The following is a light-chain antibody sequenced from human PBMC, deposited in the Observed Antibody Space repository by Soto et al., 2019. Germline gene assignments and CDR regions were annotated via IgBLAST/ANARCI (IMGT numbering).Light chain of an antibody. V-gene: IGKV3-20*01. CDR3: QQYGGSPIT. J-gene: IGKJ5*01. CDR2: DAS. Sequence: EFMLTQSPGTLSLSPGERATLSCRASQTVRNNYLAWYQQKPGQAPRLLIYDASSRATGIPDRFSGGGSGTDFTLTITRLEPEDFAVYYCQQYGGSPITFGLGTRLEIK. CDR1: QTVRNNY.